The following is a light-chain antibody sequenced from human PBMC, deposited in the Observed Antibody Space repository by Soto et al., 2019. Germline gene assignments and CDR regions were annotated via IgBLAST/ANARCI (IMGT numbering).Light chain of an antibody. V-gene: IGLV2-14*01. CDR3: SSYTTTSTLV. CDR2: EVS. CDR1: SSDIGIYNY. J-gene: IGLJ1*01. Sequence: QSALTQPASVSGSPGQSITISCAGTSSDIGIYNYVSWYQQQPGKAPKLMIYEVSNRPSGVSHRFSGSKSGNTASLTISGLQAEDEADYYCSSYTTTSTLVFGTGTKVTVL.